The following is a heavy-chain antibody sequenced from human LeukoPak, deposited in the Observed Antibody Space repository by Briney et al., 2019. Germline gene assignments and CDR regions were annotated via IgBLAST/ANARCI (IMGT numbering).Heavy chain of an antibody. CDR2: IYTSGST. CDR1: GYSISSGYY. D-gene: IGHD2-15*01. Sequence: SETLSLTCTVSGYSISSGYYWGWIRQPPGKGLEWIGRIYTSGSTNYNPSLKSRVTMSVDTSKNQFSLKLSSVTAADTAVYYCARDTATDYYYYYMDVWGKGTTVTISS. V-gene: IGHV4-38-2*02. CDR3: ARDTATDYYYYYMDV. J-gene: IGHJ6*03.